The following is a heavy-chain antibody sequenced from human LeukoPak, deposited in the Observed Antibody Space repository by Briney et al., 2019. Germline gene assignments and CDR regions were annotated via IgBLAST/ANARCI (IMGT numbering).Heavy chain of an antibody. CDR1: GYTFTGYY. CDR2: INPNSGGT. Sequence: ASVKVSCKASGYTFTGYYMHWVRQAPGQGLEWMGWINPNSGGTNYAQKFQGRVTMTRDTSISTAYMELSRLRSDDTAVYYCAGGHGRGDYYYYMDVWGKGTTVTVSS. V-gene: IGHV1-2*02. J-gene: IGHJ6*03. D-gene: IGHD3-10*01. CDR3: AGGHGRGDYYYYMDV.